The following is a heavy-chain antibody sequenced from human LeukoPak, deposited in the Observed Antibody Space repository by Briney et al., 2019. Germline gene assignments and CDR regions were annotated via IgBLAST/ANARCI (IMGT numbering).Heavy chain of an antibody. CDR2: INPNSGGT. V-gene: IGHV1-2*02. CDR1: GYTFTGYY. Sequence: ASVKVSCKASGYTFTGYYMHWVRQAPGQGLEWMGWINPNSGGTNYAQKFQGRVTMTRDTSISTAYMELSRLRSDDTAVYYCARHASSIAARPNYFDYWGQGTLVTVSS. D-gene: IGHD6-6*01. J-gene: IGHJ4*02. CDR3: ARHASSIAARPNYFDY.